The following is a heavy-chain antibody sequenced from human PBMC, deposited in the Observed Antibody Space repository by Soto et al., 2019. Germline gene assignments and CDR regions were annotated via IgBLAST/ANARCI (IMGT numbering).Heavy chain of an antibody. J-gene: IGHJ4*02. Sequence: PGGSLRLSCAASGFTFSSYAMSCVRQAPGKGLEWVSGISGSGGITYYADSVKGRFTISRDNSKNTLYLQMNSLRAEDTAVYYCAKEKGYYYDSSGYTIDYWGQGTLVTVSS. D-gene: IGHD3-22*01. V-gene: IGHV3-23*01. CDR1: GFTFSSYA. CDR2: ISGSGGIT. CDR3: AKEKGYYYDSSGYTIDY.